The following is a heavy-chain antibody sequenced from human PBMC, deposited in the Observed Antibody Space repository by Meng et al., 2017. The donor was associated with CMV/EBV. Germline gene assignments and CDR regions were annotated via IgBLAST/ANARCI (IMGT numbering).Heavy chain of an antibody. V-gene: IGHV3-15*01. D-gene: IGHD3-10*01. CDR3: TPKRRITIVRGVPTYYYYGMDV. CDR2: IKSKTGGGTT. Sequence: GESLKISCAASGFTFSNAWMSWVRQAPGKGLEWVGRIKSKTGGGTTDYAAPVKGRFTISRDDSNNTLYLQMNSLKTEDTAVYYCTPKRRITIVRGVPTYYYYGMDVWGQGTTVTVSS. CDR1: GFTFSNAW. J-gene: IGHJ6*02.